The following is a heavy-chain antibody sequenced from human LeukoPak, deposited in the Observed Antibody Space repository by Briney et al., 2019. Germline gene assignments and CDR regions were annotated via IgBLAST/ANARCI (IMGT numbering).Heavy chain of an antibody. CDR3: ARHRLHRIYYDSSGFYHDAFDI. J-gene: IGHJ3*02. V-gene: IGHV1-8*03. CDR1: GYTFTSYD. D-gene: IGHD3-22*01. CDR2: MNPNSGNT. Sequence: VASVKVSCKASGYTFTSYDINWVRQATGQGLEWMGWMNPNSGNTGYAQKFQGRVTITRNTSISTAYMELSSLRSEDTAVYYCARHRLHRIYYDSSGFYHDAFDIWGRGTMVTVSS.